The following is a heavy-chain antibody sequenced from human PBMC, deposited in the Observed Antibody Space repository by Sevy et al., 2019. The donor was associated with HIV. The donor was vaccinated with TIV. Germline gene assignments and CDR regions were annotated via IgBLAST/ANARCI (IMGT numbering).Heavy chain of an antibody. CDR2: ISYHGRDK. Sequence: GGSLRLSCVVSGISFTTSGMHWVRQAPGKGLEWVAVISYHGRDKFYADSVKGRFTISRDNSKNILYLQMNGLRIEDTAVYYCAKDFTGYNGMDVWGQGTMVTVSS. V-gene: IGHV3-30*18. J-gene: IGHJ6*02. D-gene: IGHD3-9*01. CDR1: GISFTTSG. CDR3: AKDFTGYNGMDV.